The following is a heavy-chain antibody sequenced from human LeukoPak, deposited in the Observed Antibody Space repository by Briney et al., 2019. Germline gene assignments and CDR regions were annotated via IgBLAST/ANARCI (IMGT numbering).Heavy chain of an antibody. D-gene: IGHD2-8*01. CDR2: INPNSGGT. CDR1: GYTFTGYY. Sequence: ASVKVSCKASGYTFTGYYMHWVRQAPGQGLEWMGWINPNSGGTNYAQKFQGRVTMTRDTSISTAYMELSRLRSDDTAVYYCARAGEGYCTNGVCYTASGLPVAFDIWGQGTMVTVPS. CDR3: ARAGEGYCTNGVCYTASGLPVAFDI. J-gene: IGHJ3*02. V-gene: IGHV1-2*02.